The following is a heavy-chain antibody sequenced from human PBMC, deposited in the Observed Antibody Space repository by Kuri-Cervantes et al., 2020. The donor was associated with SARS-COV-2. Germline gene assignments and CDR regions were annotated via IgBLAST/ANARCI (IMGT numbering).Heavy chain of an antibody. Sequence: ASVKVSCKASGYTFTGYYMHWVRQATGQGLEWMGWMNPNSGNTGYAQKFQGRVTMTRNTSISTAYMELSSLRSEDTAVYYCARGLGQNWFDPWGQGTLVTVSS. D-gene: IGHD1-26*01. J-gene: IGHJ5*02. V-gene: IGHV1-8*02. CDR2: MNPNSGNT. CDR1: GYTFTGYY. CDR3: ARGLGQNWFDP.